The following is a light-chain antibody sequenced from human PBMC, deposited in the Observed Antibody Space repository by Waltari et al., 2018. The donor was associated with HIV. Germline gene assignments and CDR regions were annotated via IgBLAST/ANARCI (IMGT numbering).Light chain of an antibody. J-gene: IGKJ1*01. CDR2: GAS. CDR1: ESVSTN. V-gene: IGKV3-15*01. Sequence: EIVMTQSPATLSVSPGERVTISCAASESVSTNLAWFQQKPGQSPRLLLYGASLRATGVPARFGASGAKTDFTFSISALQSEDVAVYYCQQYKSWPRTFGQGTKVEVK. CDR3: QQYKSWPRT.